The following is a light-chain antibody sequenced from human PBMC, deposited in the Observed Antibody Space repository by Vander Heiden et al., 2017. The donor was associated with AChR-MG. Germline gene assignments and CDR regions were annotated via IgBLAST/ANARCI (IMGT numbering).Light chain of an antibody. CDR1: SPYLDYYKF. CDR3: ASYSNSGSPFVL. Sequence: SALPPPASVSGSPGQSITISCTGASPYLDYYKFVSWYQQHPGRAHKLIIYDVYKRPPGVSSRFSGSKSGNAASLTISGVQADDEAEYYCASYSNSGSPFVLFGGGTKLTVL. CDR2: DVY. J-gene: IGLJ2*01. V-gene: IGLV2-14*01.